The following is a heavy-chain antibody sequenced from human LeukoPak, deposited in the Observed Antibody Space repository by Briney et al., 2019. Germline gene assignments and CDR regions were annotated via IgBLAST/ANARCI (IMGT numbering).Heavy chain of an antibody. V-gene: IGHV1-18*01. CDR1: GYTFTSYG. Sequence: GASVKVSCKASGYTFTSYGISWVRQAPGQGLEWMGWISAYNGNTNYAQKLQGRVTMTTDTSTSTAYMELRSLRSDDTAVYYCARVQLGYYHDSSGYYAPGDYWGQGTLVTVSS. D-gene: IGHD3-22*01. J-gene: IGHJ4*02. CDR2: ISAYNGNT. CDR3: ARVQLGYYHDSSGYYAPGDY.